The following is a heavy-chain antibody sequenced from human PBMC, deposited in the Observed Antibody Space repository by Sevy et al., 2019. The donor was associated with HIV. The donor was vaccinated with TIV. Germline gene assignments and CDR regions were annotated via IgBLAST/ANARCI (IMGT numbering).Heavy chain of an antibody. CDR2: VYSDGRT. CDR1: GFSVSSNY. Sequence: GGSLRLSCVVSGFSVSSNYMSWVRQAPGKGLEWVSNVYSDGRTYYADSVRGRFTISRATSKNTEYLEMKSLGAEVTAVYYCTREDIVLGEDNYYGMDVWGHGTTVTVSS. D-gene: IGHD2-15*01. J-gene: IGHJ6*02. V-gene: IGHV3-53*01. CDR3: TREDIVLGEDNYYGMDV.